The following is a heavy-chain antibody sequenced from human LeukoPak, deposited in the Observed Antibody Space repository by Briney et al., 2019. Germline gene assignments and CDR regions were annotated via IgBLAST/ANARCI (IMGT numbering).Heavy chain of an antibody. CDR3: ATRHTAMVN. Sequence: GASVKVSCKASGGTFSGYAISWVRQAPGQGLEWMGGIIPIFGTANYAQKFQGRVTITTDESTSTAYMELSSLKSEDTAVYYCATRHTAMVNWGQGTLVTVSS. V-gene: IGHV1-69*05. CDR2: IIPIFGTA. CDR1: GGTFSGYA. D-gene: IGHD5-18*01. J-gene: IGHJ4*02.